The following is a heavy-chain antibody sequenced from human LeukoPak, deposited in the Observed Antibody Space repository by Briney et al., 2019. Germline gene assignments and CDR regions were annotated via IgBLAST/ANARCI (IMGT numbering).Heavy chain of an antibody. J-gene: IGHJ4*02. Sequence: GGSLRLSCAASGFTFSNYGMSWVRQAPGKGLEWVSVISGSGGSTYYADSVKGRFTISRDNSKNTLYLQMNSLRAEDTAVYYCATGLLVGSFVFDYWGQGTLVTVSS. CDR1: GFTFSNYG. CDR2: ISGSGGST. D-gene: IGHD2-8*02. V-gene: IGHV3-23*01. CDR3: ATGLLVGSFVFDY.